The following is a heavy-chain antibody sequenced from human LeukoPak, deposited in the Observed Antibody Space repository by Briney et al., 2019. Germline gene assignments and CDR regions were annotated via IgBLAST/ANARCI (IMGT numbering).Heavy chain of an antibody. Sequence: GGSLRLSCSASGFAFSSDAMHWVRQAPGRGLEWLAVISYDGSNADHAVSVRGRFTISRDNSKNTLFLQMNSLRPEDTAVYYCARDLVYSSGWFAGELDHWGLGTLVIVSS. D-gene: IGHD6-19*01. V-gene: IGHV3-30*04. CDR3: ARDLVYSSGWFAGELDH. J-gene: IGHJ4*02. CDR2: ISYDGSNA. CDR1: GFAFSSDA.